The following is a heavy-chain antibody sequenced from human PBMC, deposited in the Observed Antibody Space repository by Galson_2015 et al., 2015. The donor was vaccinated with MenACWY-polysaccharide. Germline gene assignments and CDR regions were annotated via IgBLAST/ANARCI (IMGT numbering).Heavy chain of an antibody. CDR1: GFTFTDYY. V-gene: IGHV1-2*06. CDR3: ARERGVIVLAANWFDP. D-gene: IGHD3-10*01. CDR2: INPNTGGT. J-gene: IGHJ5*02. Sequence: SVKFSCKASGFTFTDYYLHWVRQAPGQGLEWMGRINPNTGGTTYTQKFQRRVTMTRDTSISTAYMELSRLRSDDTAVYYCARERGVIVLAANWFDPWGQGTLVTVSS.